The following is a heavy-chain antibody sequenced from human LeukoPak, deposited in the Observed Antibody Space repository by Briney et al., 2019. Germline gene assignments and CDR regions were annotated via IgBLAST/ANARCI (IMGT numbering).Heavy chain of an antibody. V-gene: IGHV4-38-2*02. CDR1: GYSISSGYY. Sequence: SETLSLTCTVSGYSISSGYYWGWIRQPPGKGLEWIGNIYPSGTTYYNPSLKTRVTISVDTSKNQFSLKLSSVTAADTAVYYCARHLKYYYGSGSLGDFDYWGQGTLVTVSS. CDR2: IYPSGTT. CDR3: ARHLKYYYGSGSLGDFDY. J-gene: IGHJ4*02. D-gene: IGHD3-10*01.